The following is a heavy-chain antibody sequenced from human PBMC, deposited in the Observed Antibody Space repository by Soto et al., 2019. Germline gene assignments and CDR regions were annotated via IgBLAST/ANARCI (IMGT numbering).Heavy chain of an antibody. V-gene: IGHV3-30*04. CDR1: GFIFKNYA. Sequence: GGSLRLSCAVSGFIFKNYALNWVRQAPGKGLEWVASITRDGYNKYYADSVKGRFTISRDNSKNALSLQMTALRVEDSSVYYCTKSSGGSSSVGMDYWGPGTLVTVSS. J-gene: IGHJ4*02. CDR3: TKSSGGSSSVGMDY. CDR2: ITRDGYNK. D-gene: IGHD6-6*01.